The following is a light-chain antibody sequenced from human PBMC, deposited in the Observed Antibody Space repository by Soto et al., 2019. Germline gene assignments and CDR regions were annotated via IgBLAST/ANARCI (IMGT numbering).Light chain of an antibody. CDR2: VKH. CDR1: NSNIGAGFD. V-gene: IGLV1-40*01. Sequence: VLTQPPSASGSPGQRVTISCSGSNSNIGAGFDVHWYYQVPGTAPKLLVSVKHNRPSGVPCRSSASTSRTSASLAINGLKAEDEAHYYCQSYDSRLTAYVFWSGTKVTVI. J-gene: IGLJ1*01. CDR3: QSYDSRLTAYV.